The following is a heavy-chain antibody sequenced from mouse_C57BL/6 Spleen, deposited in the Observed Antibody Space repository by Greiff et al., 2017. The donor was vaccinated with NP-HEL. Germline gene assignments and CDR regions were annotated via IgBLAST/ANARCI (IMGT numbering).Heavy chain of an antibody. CDR3: TGYYFDY. CDR1: GYTFTDYE. Sequence: QVHVKQSGAELVRPGASVTLSCKASGYTFTDYEMHWVKQTPVHGLEWIGAIDPETGGTAYNQKFKGKAILTADKSSSTAYMELRSLTSEDSAVYYCTGYYFDYWGQGTTLTVSS. V-gene: IGHV1-15*01. J-gene: IGHJ2*01. CDR2: IDPETGGT.